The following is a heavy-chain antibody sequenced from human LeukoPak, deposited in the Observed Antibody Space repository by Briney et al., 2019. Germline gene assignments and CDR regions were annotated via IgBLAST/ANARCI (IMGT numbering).Heavy chain of an antibody. CDR1: GGSISSVDYY. D-gene: IGHD2-15*01. CDR2: IYPSGRT. Sequence: SETPSLTCSVSGGSISSVDYYWSWIRQPPGKGLEWIGYIYPSGRTYYNPSLTSRVTISVDTSENQFSLKLTSVTTADTAVYYCARGIGYCRSANCYGSGDYWGQGTLVTVSS. J-gene: IGHJ4*02. CDR3: ARGIGYCRSANCYGSGDY. V-gene: IGHV4-30-4*01.